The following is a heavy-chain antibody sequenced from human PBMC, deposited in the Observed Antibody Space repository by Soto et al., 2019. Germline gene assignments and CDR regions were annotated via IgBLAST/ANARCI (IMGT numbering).Heavy chain of an antibody. D-gene: IGHD6-6*01. CDR3: ARDARRIAARPGESCYYYYGMDV. CDR1: GFTFSSYA. CDR2: ISYDGSNK. V-gene: IGHV3-30-3*01. J-gene: IGHJ6*02. Sequence: LRVSCAASGFTFSSYAMHWVRQAPGKGLEWXAVISYDGSNKYYADSVKGRFTISRDNSKNTLYLQMNSLRAEDTAVYYCARDARRIAARPGESCYYYYGMDVWGQGTTVTVSS.